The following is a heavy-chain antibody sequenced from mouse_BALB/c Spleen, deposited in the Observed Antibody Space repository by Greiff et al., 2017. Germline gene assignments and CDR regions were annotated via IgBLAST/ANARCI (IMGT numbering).Heavy chain of an antibody. V-gene: IGHV5-4*02. CDR2: ISDGGSYT. CDR1: GFTFSDYY. J-gene: IGHJ4*01. D-gene: IGHD1-1*01. Sequence: EVQLVESGGGLVKPGGSLKLSCAPSGFTFSDYYMYWVRQTPEKRLEWVATISDGGSYTYYPDSVKGRFTISRDNAKNNLYLQMSSLKSEDTAMYYCARDRGSSYAMDYWGQGTSVTVSS. CDR3: ARDRGSSYAMDY.